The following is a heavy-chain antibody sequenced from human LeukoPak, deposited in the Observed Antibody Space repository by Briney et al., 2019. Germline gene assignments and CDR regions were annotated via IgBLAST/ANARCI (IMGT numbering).Heavy chain of an antibody. V-gene: IGHV4-61*02. Sequence: SETLSLTCPVSGGSISSGSYYWSWIRQPAGKGLEWICRIYPSGSTNYNPSLKSRLTMSVDTSNNQFSLKLSSVTAADTSMYYCARHSRTYYNGSGRSIDYWGQGTLVIVS. CDR1: GGSISSGSYY. CDR2: IYPSGST. CDR3: ARHSRTYYNGSGRSIDY. D-gene: IGHD3-10*01. J-gene: IGHJ4*02.